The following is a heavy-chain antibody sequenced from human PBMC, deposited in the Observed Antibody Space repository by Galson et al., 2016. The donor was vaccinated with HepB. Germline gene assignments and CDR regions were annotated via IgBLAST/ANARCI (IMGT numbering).Heavy chain of an antibody. D-gene: IGHD3-10*01. V-gene: IGHV4-31*03. Sequence: TLSPTCTVSCGSVSSASHCWSWIRQHPGKGLEWIGYIFNSGCGYYNPSLKSRVTISVDTSKNLFSLKLSSVTAADTAVYHCTSGLVRGVISFWGQGFLGSVSS. CDR1: CGSVSSASHC. CDR3: TSGLVRGVISF. CDR2: IFNSGCG. J-gene: IGHJ4*02.